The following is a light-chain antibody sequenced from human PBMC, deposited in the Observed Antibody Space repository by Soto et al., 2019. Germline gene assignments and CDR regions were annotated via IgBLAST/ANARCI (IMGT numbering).Light chain of an antibody. CDR1: QSVGSS. CDR2: GAS. Sequence: EIVLTQSPGTLSLSPGERATLSCRASQSVGSSLSWYQQKPGQAPRLLFYGASNRATAIPDRFSGSGFGTDFTLTITRLEPEDFAVYHCQQYSSSPRTFGQGTKVDIK. CDR3: QQYSSSPRT. J-gene: IGKJ1*01. V-gene: IGKV3-20*01.